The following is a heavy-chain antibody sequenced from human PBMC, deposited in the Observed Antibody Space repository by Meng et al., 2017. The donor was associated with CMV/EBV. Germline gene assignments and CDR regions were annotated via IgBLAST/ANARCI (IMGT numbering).Heavy chain of an antibody. J-gene: IGHJ4*02. CDR2: IKQDESEK. D-gene: IGHD2-21*01. CDR1: GFTFSSYW. CDR3: ARVAFLPPYCGGDCSAHYYFDY. Sequence: GESLKISCASSGFTFSSYWMSWVRQAPGKGLEWVANIKQDESEKYYVDSVKGRFTISRDNAKNSLYLQMNSLRAEDTAVYYCARVAFLPPYCGGDCSAHYYFDYWGQGTLVTVSS. V-gene: IGHV3-7*01.